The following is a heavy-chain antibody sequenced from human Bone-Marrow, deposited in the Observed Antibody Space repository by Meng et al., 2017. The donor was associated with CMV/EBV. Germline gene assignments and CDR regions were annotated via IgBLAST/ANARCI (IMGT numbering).Heavy chain of an antibody. CDR2: IYSGGST. D-gene: IGHD6-13*01. CDR3: ARDTREYSSSWDAIDI. J-gene: IGHJ3*02. Sequence: GESLKISCAASGFTVSSNYMSWVRQAPGKGLEWVSVIYSGGSTYYADSVKGRFTISRDNSKNTLYLQMNSLRAEDTAVYYCARDTREYSSSWDAIDIWGQGTMVTVSS. V-gene: IGHV3-53*01. CDR1: GFTVSSNY.